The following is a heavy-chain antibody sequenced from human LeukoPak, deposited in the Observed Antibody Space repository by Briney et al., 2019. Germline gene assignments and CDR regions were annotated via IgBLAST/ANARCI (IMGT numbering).Heavy chain of an antibody. CDR2: ISSSSGTI. J-gene: IGHJ4*02. V-gene: IGHV3-48*02. Sequence: GGSLRLSCTASGFTLSHYEVNWVRQAPGKGLEWVSYISSSSGTIYYADSVKGRFTISRDNAKDSLYLQMNSLRDDDTAVYYCARERFGDFDYGGQGTLVTVSS. D-gene: IGHD3-10*01. CDR1: GFTLSHYE. CDR3: ARERFGDFDY.